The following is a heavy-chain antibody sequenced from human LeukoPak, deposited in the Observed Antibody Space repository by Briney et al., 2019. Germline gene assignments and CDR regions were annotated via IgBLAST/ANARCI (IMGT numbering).Heavy chain of an antibody. J-gene: IGHJ6*03. CDR3: ARWWNYGRNYYIDV. D-gene: IGHD1-7*01. V-gene: IGHV4-34*01. CDR2: INDSGRI. Sequence: PSETLSLTFPVYGGTFSNYYWSWIGQPPGKGLEWIGEINDSGRINYNPSLMSRVTISVDTSKNQFSLRLTSVTARDAAVYYCARWWNYGRNYYIDVWGKGATVSVSS. CDR1: GGTFSNYY.